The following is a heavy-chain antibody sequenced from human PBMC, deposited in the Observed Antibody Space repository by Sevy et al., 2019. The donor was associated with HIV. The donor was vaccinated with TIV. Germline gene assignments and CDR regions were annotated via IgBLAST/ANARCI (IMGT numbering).Heavy chain of an antibody. V-gene: IGHV3-7*01. Sequence: GGSLRLSCVASGFTFSSYWMSWVRQAPGKGLEWVANIKQDGSEKYYVDSVKGRFTISRDNAKNSLYLQMNSLRAEDTAVYYCARDIYLTYYDFWSGYQGNDAFDIWGQGTMVTVSS. D-gene: IGHD3-3*01. CDR3: ARDIYLTYYDFWSGYQGNDAFDI. CDR2: IKQDGSEK. J-gene: IGHJ3*02. CDR1: GFTFSSYW.